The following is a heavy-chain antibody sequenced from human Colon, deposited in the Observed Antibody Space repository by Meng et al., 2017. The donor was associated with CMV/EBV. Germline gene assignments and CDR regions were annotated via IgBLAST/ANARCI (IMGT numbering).Heavy chain of an antibody. CDR2: IYPGDSDT. CDR3: ARGGEVIANYYYGMDV. D-gene: IGHD2-21*01. V-gene: IGHV5-51*01. J-gene: IGHJ6*02. CDR1: GYSFTSYW. Sequence: GGSLRLSCKGSGYSFTSYWIGWVRQMPGKGLEWMGIIYPGDSDTRYSPSFQGQVTISADKSISTAYLQWSSLKASDTAMYYCARGGEVIANYYYGMDVWGQGTTVTVSS.